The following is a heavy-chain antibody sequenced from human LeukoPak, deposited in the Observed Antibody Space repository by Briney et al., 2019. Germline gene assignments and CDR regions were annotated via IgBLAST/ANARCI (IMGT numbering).Heavy chain of an antibody. Sequence: ASVTVSCKASGYTFTTYGISWVRQAPGQGLEWMGWISAYSGHTNYAQNLQGRVTMTTDTSTSTAYMELRSLRSDDTAVYYCARDKDMGAVAGTFDYWSQGTLVTVSS. D-gene: IGHD6-19*01. J-gene: IGHJ4*02. V-gene: IGHV1-18*01. CDR1: GYTFTTYG. CDR2: ISAYSGHT. CDR3: ARDKDMGAVAGTFDY.